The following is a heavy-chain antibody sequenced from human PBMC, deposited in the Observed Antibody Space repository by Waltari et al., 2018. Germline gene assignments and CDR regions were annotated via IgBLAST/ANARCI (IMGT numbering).Heavy chain of an antibody. CDR3: ARGIAAAGTVAFDI. D-gene: IGHD6-13*01. CDR2: ISSSSSTI. CDR1: GFTFSSYS. J-gene: IGHJ3*02. Sequence: EVQLVESGGGLVQPGGSLRLSCAASGFTFSSYSMNWVRQAPGKGLEWVSYISSSSSTIYYADSVNGRFTISRDNAKNSLYLQMNSLRAEDTAVYYCARGIAAAGTVAFDIWGQGTMVTVSS. V-gene: IGHV3-48*01.